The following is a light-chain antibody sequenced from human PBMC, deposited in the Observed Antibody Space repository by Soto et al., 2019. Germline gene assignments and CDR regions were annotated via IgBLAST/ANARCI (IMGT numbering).Light chain of an antibody. CDR3: QQYGLSPRT. CDR1: QSVSSSY. CDR2: ASS. J-gene: IGKJ1*01. Sequence: EIVLTQSPGTLSLSPGERATLSCRASQSVSSSYLAWYQQKPGQAPRLFIYASSIRATGIPDRFSGSGSGTDFTLTISRPEPEDFAVYYCQQYGLSPRTFGRGTKVEIK. V-gene: IGKV3-20*01.